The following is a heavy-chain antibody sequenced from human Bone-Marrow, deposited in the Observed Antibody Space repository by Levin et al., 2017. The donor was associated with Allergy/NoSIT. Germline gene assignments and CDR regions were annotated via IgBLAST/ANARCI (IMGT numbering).Heavy chain of an antibody. Sequence: SETLSLTCAVSGGSINSSNWWSWVRQPPGKGLEWIGSIYYSGSTYYNPSLKSRVTISVDTSKNQFSLKLSSVTAADTAVYYCARDGMITFGGVIVTKFDYWGQGTLVTVSS. J-gene: IGHJ4*02. CDR1: GGSINSSNW. CDR3: ARDGMITFGGVIVTKFDY. CDR2: IYYSGST. V-gene: IGHV4-4*02. D-gene: IGHD3-16*02.